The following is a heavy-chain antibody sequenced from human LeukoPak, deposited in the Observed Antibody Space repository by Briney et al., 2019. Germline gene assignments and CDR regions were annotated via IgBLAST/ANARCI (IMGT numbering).Heavy chain of an antibody. CDR3: ARGRKYTSGYRVTELGSGYSDY. J-gene: IGHJ4*02. Sequence: GSLRLSCAASGFTVSSNYMSWVRQAPGKGLEWIGEINHSGSTNYNPSLKSRVTISVDTSKNQFSLKLSSVTAADTAVYYCARGRKYTSGYRVTELGSGYSDYWGQGTLVTVSS. D-gene: IGHD5-18*01. CDR1: GFTVSSNY. V-gene: IGHV4-34*01. CDR2: INHSGST.